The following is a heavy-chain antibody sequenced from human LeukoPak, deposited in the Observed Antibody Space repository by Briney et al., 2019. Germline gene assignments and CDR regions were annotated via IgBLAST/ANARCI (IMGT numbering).Heavy chain of an antibody. CDR2: IRYDGGNK. J-gene: IGHJ4*02. Sequence: GGSQRLLCAVCGFIFSHYVVHWVPLAPGKGLEWVALIRYDGGNKFKPDSVKGRFTISSDKSKNTLYLQMNSLRDEDTAVYYCARDNGGSYQWAIDFWGPGSLVTVSS. CDR1: GFIFSHYV. D-gene: IGHD1-26*01. V-gene: IGHV3-33*01. CDR3: ARDNGGSYQWAIDF.